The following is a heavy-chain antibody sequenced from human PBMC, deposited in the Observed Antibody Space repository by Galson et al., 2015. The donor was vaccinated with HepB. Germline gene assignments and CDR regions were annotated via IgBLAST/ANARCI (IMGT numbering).Heavy chain of an antibody. CDR3: AKVVPGGADY. CDR2: IDHDGTAT. J-gene: IGHJ4*02. CDR1: GFTFSTSW. Sequence: SLRPSCAASGFTFSTSWMTWVRLAPGKGLEWVASIDHDGTATYYVDSAKGRFTISRDNAENSLYLQMNSLRVDDTAVYYCAKVVPGGADYWGQGALVTVSS. V-gene: IGHV3-7*03. D-gene: IGHD3-10*01.